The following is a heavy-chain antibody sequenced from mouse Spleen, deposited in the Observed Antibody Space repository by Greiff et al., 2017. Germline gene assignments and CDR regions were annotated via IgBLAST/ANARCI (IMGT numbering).Heavy chain of an antibody. V-gene: IGHV1S126*01. D-gene: IGHD1-1*01. CDR2: IDPSDSET. J-gene: IGHJ4*01. Sequence: VKLVESGPQLVRPGASVKISCKASGYSFTSYWMHWVKQRPGQGLEWIGMIDPSDSETRLNQKFKDKATLTVDKSSSTAYMQLSSPTSEDSAVYYCALITTVVASDAMDYWGQGTSVTVSS. CDR1: GYSFTSYW. CDR3: ALITTVVASDAMDY.